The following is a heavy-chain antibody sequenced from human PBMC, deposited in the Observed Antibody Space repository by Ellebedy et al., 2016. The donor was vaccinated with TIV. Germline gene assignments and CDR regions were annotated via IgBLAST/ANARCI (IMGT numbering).Heavy chain of an antibody. D-gene: IGHD4-17*01. J-gene: IGHJ5*01. CDR1: GFNFRSYW. CDR2: IYQDGSEK. Sequence: GESLKISCAASGFNFRSYWMGWVRQAPGKGLEWVANIYQDGSEKYYVDSVEGRFTISRDNAKNSLYLEMKSLRAEDTAVYYCARRGSYGDYAVQVNNWFDSWGQGTPVTVSP. CDR3: ARRGSYGDYAVQVNNWFDS. V-gene: IGHV3-7*01.